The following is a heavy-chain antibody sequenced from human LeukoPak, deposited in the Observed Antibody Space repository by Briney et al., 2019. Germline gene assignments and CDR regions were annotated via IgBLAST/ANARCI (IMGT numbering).Heavy chain of an antibody. CDR1: GFTFSSCW. CDR2: IKEDGSKK. CDR3: ATPLDYYDSSGYHQGGD. V-gene: IGHV3-7*03. Sequence: GGSLRLSCAASGFTFSSCWMTWVRQAPGKGLEWVANIKEDGSKKNYVDSVKGRFTIFRDNAKNSLYLQMNSLRAEDTAVYYCATPLDYYDSSGYHQGGDWGQGTLVTVSS. J-gene: IGHJ4*02. D-gene: IGHD3-22*01.